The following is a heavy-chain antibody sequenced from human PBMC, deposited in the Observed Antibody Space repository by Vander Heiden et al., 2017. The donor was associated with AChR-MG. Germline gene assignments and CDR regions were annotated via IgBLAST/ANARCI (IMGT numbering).Heavy chain of an antibody. CDR1: AFPFSSYS. J-gene: IGHJ4*02. D-gene: IGHD1-1*01. CDR3: ATTIDSGSAVDY. Sequence: EVQLVESGGGLVKHGGSLRLSCAAPAFPFSSYSMNWFRQAPGEGLECVSSISSSSSYIYYADSVKGRFTISRDNAKNSLYLQMNSLRAEDTAVYYCATTIDSGSAVDYWGQGTLVTVSS. V-gene: IGHV3-21*01. CDR2: ISSSSSYI.